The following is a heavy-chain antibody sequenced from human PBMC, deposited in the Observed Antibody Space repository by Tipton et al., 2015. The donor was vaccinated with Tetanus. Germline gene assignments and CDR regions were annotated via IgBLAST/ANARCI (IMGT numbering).Heavy chain of an antibody. CDR2: IYNTGNA. Sequence: TLSLTCTVSGGSISTYYWGWIRQAPGKGLEWIGSIYNTGNAYSNPALTSRVTMSVDASMIQFSLRLRSVTAADTAMYYCARLSSSANDAHGFDIWGQGTMVTVSS. V-gene: IGHV4-39*01. CDR1: GGSISTYY. J-gene: IGHJ3*02. CDR3: ARLSSSANDAHGFDI. D-gene: IGHD2-8*01.